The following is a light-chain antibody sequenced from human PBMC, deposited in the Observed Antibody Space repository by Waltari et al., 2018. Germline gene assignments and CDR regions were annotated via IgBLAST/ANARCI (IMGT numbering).Light chain of an antibody. CDR3: QQYASTPPT. CDR1: QSIGSY. Sequence: EVVLTQSPGTLSLSPGEGATLSCRASQSIGSYLGWYQQKPGQAPRPLISGTSSRATGIPDRFIGSGSGTDFTLTISSLEPGDFAVYYCQQYASTPPTFGQGTKLE. J-gene: IGKJ1*01. V-gene: IGKV3-20*01. CDR2: GTS.